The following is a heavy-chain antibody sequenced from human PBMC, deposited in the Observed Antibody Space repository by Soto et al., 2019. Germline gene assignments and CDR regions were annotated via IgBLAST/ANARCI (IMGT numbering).Heavy chain of an antibody. CDR3: ARGRATVTTTRRYYYYGMDV. CDR2: INHSGST. J-gene: IGHJ6*02. D-gene: IGHD4-17*01. V-gene: IGHV4-34*01. CDR1: GGSFSGYY. Sequence: PXGTLSLTCAVYGGSFSGYYWSWIRQPPGKGLEWIGEINHSGSTNYNPSLKSRVTISVDTSKNQFSLKLSSVTAADTAVYYCARGRATVTTTRRYYYYGMDVWGQGTTVTVS.